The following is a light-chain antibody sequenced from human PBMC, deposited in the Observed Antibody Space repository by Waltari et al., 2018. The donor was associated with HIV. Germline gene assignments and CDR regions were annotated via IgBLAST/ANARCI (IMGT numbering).Light chain of an antibody. Sequence: QSVLTQPPSASGTPGQRVTISCSGSSSNIGSNTVNWYQQRPGTAPKLLIYANNQRPSGVPDRFSGSKSGTSASLAISGLQSDLEAYYYCSSWDDTLSGVIFGGGTQLTVL. J-gene: IGLJ2*01. CDR2: ANN. CDR1: SSNIGSNT. CDR3: SSWDDTLSGVI. V-gene: IGLV1-44*01.